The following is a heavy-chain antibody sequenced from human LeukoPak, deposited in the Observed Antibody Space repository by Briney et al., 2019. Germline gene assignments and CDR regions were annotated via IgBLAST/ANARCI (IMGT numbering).Heavy chain of an antibody. CDR2: INPNSGGT. J-gene: IGHJ6*03. CDR1: GYTFTGYY. CDR3: ARAPSWYYYMDV. Sequence: GASVKVSCKASGYTFTGYYMHWVRQAPGQGLEWMGWINPNSGGTNYAQKFQGRVTMTRDTSISTAYMELSRPRSDDTAVYYCARAPSWYYYMDVWGKGTTVTVSS. V-gene: IGHV1-2*02.